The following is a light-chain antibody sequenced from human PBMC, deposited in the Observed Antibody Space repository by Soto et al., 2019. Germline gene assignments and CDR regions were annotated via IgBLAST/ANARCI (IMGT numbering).Light chain of an antibody. CDR1: QSVGIK. J-gene: IGKJ5*01. CDR2: GAS. V-gene: IGKV3-15*01. Sequence: EVVMTQSPDTLSVSPGERATLSCRASQSVGIKLGWYQQRPGQAPRLLIYGASTRATGVPARFSGGGSGTEFPLTISSLQSEDSAVYYCHQYDNWFPFTFGQGTRLEIK. CDR3: HQYDNWFPFT.